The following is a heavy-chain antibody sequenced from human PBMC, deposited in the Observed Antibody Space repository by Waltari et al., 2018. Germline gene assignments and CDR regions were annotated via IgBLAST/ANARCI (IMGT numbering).Heavy chain of an antibody. CDR1: GGSFSGYY. Sequence: QVQLQQWGAGLLKPSETLSLTCAVYGGSFSGYYWSWIRQPPGKGLEWIGEINHSGSTNYNPSLKRRCTISGDTSKNQFALKLSSVTAADTAVYYCARGRGVYYYYGMDVWGQGTTVTVSS. V-gene: IGHV4-34*01. CDR2: INHSGST. J-gene: IGHJ6*02. CDR3: ARGRGVYYYYGMDV. D-gene: IGHD2-8*01.